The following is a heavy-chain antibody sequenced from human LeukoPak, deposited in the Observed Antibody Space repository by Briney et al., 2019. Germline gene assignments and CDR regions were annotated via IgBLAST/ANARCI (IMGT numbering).Heavy chain of an antibody. J-gene: IGHJ5*02. D-gene: IGHD6-13*01. CDR2: IHVYRGNT. V-gene: IGHV1-18*01. CDR1: GYSSTNYG. Sequence: ASVKVSCKASGYSSTNYGISWVRQAPGQGLEWMGWIHVYRGNTNYAQKFQGRVTMTTDTSTSTVYMEVRGLRSDDTAMYYCARDVGITVADSFDPWGQGTLVTVSS. CDR3: ARDVGITVADSFDP.